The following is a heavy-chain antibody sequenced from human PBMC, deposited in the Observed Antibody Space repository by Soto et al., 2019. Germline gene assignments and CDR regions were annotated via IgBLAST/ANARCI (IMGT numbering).Heavy chain of an antibody. CDR1: GFILSSYY. V-gene: IGHV3-23*01. J-gene: IGHJ4*02. D-gene: IGHD5-12*01. CDR2: FSGGDGSS. Sequence: EVQLLESGGGFVQSGGSLRLSCAASGFILSSYYMSWVRRAPGKGPEWVSGFSGGDGSSQYADSVKGRFTISSDNSKNTLYLQMNSLRVEDTAIYYCAKRARDGYNSPIDYWGQGTLVTVAS. CDR3: AKRARDGYNSPIDY.